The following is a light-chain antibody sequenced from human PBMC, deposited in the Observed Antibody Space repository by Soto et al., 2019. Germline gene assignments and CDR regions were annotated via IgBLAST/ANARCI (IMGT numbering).Light chain of an antibody. J-gene: IGKJ5*01. V-gene: IGKV3-15*01. CDR1: QSVRTK. CDR2: GAS. Sequence: EIVITQSPGTLSVSPGEGATLFCRASQSVRTKLAWYQQRAVQAPSLLMYGASTRATGIPDRFSGSWSGTECTISISSLQSEDFAVYYCQQYNSWPPITFGQGTRLEIK. CDR3: QQYNSWPPIT.